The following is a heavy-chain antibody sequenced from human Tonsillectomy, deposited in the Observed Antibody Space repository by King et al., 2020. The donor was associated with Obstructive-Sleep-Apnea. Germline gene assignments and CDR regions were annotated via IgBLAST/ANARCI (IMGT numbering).Heavy chain of an antibody. D-gene: IGHD6-13*01. CDR3: ARVYIAAAGHTLDY. J-gene: IGHJ4*02. Sequence: VQLVESGGGLVKPGGSLRLSCAASGFTFSSYSMNWVRQASGKGLEWVSSISSSSTYINYADSVKGRFNISRDNAKTSLYLQMNSLRAEDTAVYYCARVYIAAAGHTLDYWGQGTLVTVSS. CDR2: ISSSSTYI. CDR1: GFTFSSYS. V-gene: IGHV3-21*01.